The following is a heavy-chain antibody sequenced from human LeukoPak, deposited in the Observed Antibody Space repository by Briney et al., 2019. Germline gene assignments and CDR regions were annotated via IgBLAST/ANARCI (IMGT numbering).Heavy chain of an antibody. V-gene: IGHV4-30-2*06. Sequence: SQTLSLTCAVSGGSISSGAYSWSRIRQSPGKGLEWIGYIYHRGSTYYNPSLKSRVTISVDRSKNQFSLKSSSVTAADTAVYYCARVGLYGGDAFDIWGQGTMVTVSS. CDR3: ARVGLYGGDAFDI. CDR1: GGSISSGAYS. D-gene: IGHD4-23*01. CDR2: IYHRGST. J-gene: IGHJ3*02.